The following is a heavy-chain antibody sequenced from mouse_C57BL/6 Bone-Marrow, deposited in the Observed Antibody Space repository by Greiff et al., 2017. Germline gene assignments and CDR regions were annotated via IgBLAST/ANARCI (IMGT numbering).Heavy chain of an antibody. CDR2: IDPENGDT. D-gene: IGHD3-3*01. CDR1: GFNIKDDY. J-gene: IGHJ2*01. Sequence: EVKLQESGAELVRPGASVKLSCTASGFNIKDDYMHWVKQRPEQGLEWIGWIDPENGDTEYASKFQGKATITADTSSNTAYLQLSSLTSEDTAVYYCTTGTVFDYWGQGTTLTVSS. V-gene: IGHV14-4*01. CDR3: TTGTVFDY.